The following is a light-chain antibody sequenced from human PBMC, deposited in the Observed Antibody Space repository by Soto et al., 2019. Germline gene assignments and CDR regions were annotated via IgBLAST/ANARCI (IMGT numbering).Light chain of an antibody. V-gene: IGKV3-20*01. CDR1: QSVSSGC. CDR3: QQYGVSPRT. J-gene: IGKJ1*01. CDR2: GGS. Sequence: EIVLTQSTGTLSLSPGERATLSCRASQSVSSGCLAWFQQKPGQAPRLLIYGGSSRATGIPDRFSGSGSGTDFTLTISRLEPEDFAVYYCQQYGVSPRTFGQGTRVEI.